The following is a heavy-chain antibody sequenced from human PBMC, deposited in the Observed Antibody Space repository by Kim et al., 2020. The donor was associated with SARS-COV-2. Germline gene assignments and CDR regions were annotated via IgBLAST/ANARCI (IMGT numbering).Heavy chain of an antibody. D-gene: IGHD1-26*01. CDR1: GFTFDDYA. V-gene: IGHV3-9*01. CDR3: AKDREGYMGATPSFDY. Sequence: GGSLRLSCAASGFTFDDYAMHWVRQAPGKGLEWVSGISWNSGSIGYADSVKGRFTISRDNAKNSLYLQMNSLRAEDTALYYCAKDREGYMGATPSFDYWGQGTLVTVSS. J-gene: IGHJ4*02. CDR2: ISWNSGSI.